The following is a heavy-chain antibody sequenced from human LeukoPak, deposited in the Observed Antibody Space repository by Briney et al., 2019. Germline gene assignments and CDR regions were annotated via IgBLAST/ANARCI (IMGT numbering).Heavy chain of an antibody. D-gene: IGHD3-10*02. CDR3: AELGITMIGGV. Sequence: GGSLRLSCAASGFTFSSYSMNWVRQAPGKGLEWVSYISSSSSTIYYADSVKGRFTISRDNAKNSLYLRMNSLRAEDTAVYYCAELGITMIGGVWGKGTTVTISS. V-gene: IGHV3-48*01. CDR1: GFTFSSYS. J-gene: IGHJ6*04. CDR2: ISSSSSTI.